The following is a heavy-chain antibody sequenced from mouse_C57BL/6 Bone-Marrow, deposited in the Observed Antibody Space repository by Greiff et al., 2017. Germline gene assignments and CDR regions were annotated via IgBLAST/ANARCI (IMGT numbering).Heavy chain of an antibody. CDR2: IDPSDSYT. V-gene: IGHV1-69*01. D-gene: IGHD1-1*01. Sequence: QVQLQQPGAELVMPGASVKLSCKASGYTFTSYWMPWVKQRPGQGLEWIGEIDPSDSYTNYTQKFKGKSTLTGDKSSSTAYMQLSSLTSEDSAVYYCARSGTTVRFAYWGQGTLVTVSA. CDR1: GYTFTSYW. J-gene: IGHJ3*01. CDR3: ARSGTTVRFAY.